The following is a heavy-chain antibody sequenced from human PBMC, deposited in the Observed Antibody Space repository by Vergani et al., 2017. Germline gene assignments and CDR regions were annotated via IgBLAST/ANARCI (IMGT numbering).Heavy chain of an antibody. V-gene: IGHV1-69*01. J-gene: IGHJ6*02. CDR3: ASSDITIFGVVIIRGYYYYGMDV. CDR2: IIPIFGTA. Sequence: QVQLVQSGAEVKKPGSSVKVSCKASGGTFSSYAISWVRQAPGQGLEWMGGIIPIFGTANYAQQFQGRVTITADESTSTAYMELSSLRSEDTAVYYCASSDITIFGVVIIRGYYYYGMDVWGQGTTVTVSS. D-gene: IGHD3-3*01. CDR1: GGTFSSYA.